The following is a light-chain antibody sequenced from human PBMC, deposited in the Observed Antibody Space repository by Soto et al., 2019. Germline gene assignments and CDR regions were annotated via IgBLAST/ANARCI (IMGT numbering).Light chain of an antibody. CDR1: KSVSSSY. CDR2: GAS. CDR3: QQYGSSPIT. V-gene: IGKV3-20*01. J-gene: IGKJ1*01. Sequence: EIVLTQSPGTLSLSPGERATLSCRASKSVSSSYLAWYQQKPGQAPRLLIYGASCRATGIPDRFSGSGSGTDFTLIISRLEPEEFGVYYCQQYGSSPITFGQGTKVEIK.